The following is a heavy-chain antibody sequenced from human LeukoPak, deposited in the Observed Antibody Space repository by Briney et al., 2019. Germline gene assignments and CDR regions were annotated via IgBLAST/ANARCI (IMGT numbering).Heavy chain of an antibody. J-gene: IGHJ3*02. D-gene: IGHD1-26*01. V-gene: IGHV4-59*02. Sequence: PSETLSLTCTVPGASVSSDYWSWIRQSPGKGLEWIGYIYHSGHTMSNPSLKSRVSLSLDTSNNQFSLKLSSVTAADTAVYYCAKDWGGIVGATDAFDIWGQGTMVTVSS. CDR3: AKDWGGIVGATDAFDI. CDR1: GASVSSDY. CDR2: IYHSGHT.